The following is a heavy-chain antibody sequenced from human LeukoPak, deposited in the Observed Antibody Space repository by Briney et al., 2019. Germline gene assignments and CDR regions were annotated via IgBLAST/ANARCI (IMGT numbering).Heavy chain of an antibody. CDR1: GFTFSSYS. V-gene: IGHV3-23*01. D-gene: IGHD3-16*01. J-gene: IGHJ4*02. CDR2: ISGSGGST. Sequence: GGSLRLSCAASGFTFSSYSMSWVRQAPGKGLEWVSAISGSGGSTYYADSVKGRFTISRDNSKNTLYLQMNSLRAEDTAVYYCAKDRGAYPKSFDYWGQGTLVTVSS. CDR3: AKDRGAYPKSFDY.